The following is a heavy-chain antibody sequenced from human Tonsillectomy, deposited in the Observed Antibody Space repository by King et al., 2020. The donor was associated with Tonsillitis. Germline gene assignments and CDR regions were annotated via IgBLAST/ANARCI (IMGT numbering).Heavy chain of an antibody. CDR3: ARNAGTLGATGQGPFDS. Sequence: TLKESGPALVKPTQTLTLTCTFSGFSLSTNGMRVSWIRQPPGKALEWLARIDWDDDKFYSTSLKTRLTPSQDTSKNQVVLTMTNVDPVDTATYYCARNAGTLGATGQGPFDSWGQGTMVTVSS. D-gene: IGHD1-26*01. J-gene: IGHJ3*02. V-gene: IGHV2-70*04. CDR2: IDWDDDK. CDR1: GFSLSTNGMR.